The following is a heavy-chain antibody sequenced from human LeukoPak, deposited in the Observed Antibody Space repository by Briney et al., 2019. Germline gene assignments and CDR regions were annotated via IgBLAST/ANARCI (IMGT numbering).Heavy chain of an antibody. V-gene: IGHV3-21*01. J-gene: IGHJ4*02. CDR2: ISSSSSYI. D-gene: IGHD4-17*01. CDR3: ARDLYGDYLLGEYYFDY. Sequence: PGGSLRLSCAASGFTVSSNYMSWVRQAPGKGLEWVSSISSSSSYIYYADSVKGRFTISRDNAKNSLYLQMNSLRAEDTAVYYCARDLYGDYLLGEYYFDYWGQGTLVTVSS. CDR1: GFTVSSNY.